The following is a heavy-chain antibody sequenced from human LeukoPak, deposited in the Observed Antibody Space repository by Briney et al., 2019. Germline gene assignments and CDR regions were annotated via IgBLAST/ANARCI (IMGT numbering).Heavy chain of an antibody. CDR1: GFTFSNYA. CDR3: AKADYGDFAFDY. CDR2: ITRSGGGT. D-gene: IGHD4-17*01. V-gene: IGHV3-23*01. Sequence: GGSLRLSCGASGFTFSNYAMSWVRQAPGMGLEWVAAITRSGGGTYYADSVKGRFTIFRDNSKNTLSLQMNSLRAEDKAVYYCAKADYGDFAFDYWGQGTLVTVSS. J-gene: IGHJ4*02.